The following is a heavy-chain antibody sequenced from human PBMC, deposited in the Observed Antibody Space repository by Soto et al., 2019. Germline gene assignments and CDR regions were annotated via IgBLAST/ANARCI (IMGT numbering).Heavy chain of an antibody. CDR1: GFTFSSYG. Sequence: PGGSLRLSCAASGFTFSSYGMHWVRQAPGKGLEWVAVISYDGSNKYYADSVKGRFTISRDNSKNTLYLQMNSLRAEDTAVYYCATEPPEVLDFDYWGQGT. CDR2: ISYDGSNK. D-gene: IGHD1-1*01. J-gene: IGHJ4*02. CDR3: ATEPPEVLDFDY. V-gene: IGHV3-30*03.